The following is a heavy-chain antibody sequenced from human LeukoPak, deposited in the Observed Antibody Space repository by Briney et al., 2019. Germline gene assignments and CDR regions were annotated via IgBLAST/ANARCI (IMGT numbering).Heavy chain of an antibody. D-gene: IGHD2-2*02. CDR1: GFTFSNYW. CDR2: ISSSSSYI. V-gene: IGHV3-21*01. CDR3: AREEGYCSSTSCYNGMDV. Sequence: GGSLRLSCAASGFTFSNYWMSWVRQAPGKGLEWVSSISSSSSYIYYADSVKGRFTISRDNAKNSLYLQMNSLRAEDTAVYYCAREEGYCSSTSCYNGMDVWGQGTTVTVSS. J-gene: IGHJ6*02.